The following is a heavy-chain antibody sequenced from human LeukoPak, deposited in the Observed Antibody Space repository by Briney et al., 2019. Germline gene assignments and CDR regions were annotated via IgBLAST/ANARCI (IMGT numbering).Heavy chain of an antibody. D-gene: IGHD2-15*01. Sequence: SETLSLTCTVSGDSFSGVYWSWIRQPPGKGLEWIGYVYCSGDTNYNPSLKSRVTMSLNTSKNQVSLRLSSVTAADTAVYYCARHPFATPFDYWGRGTLLTVSS. CDR1: GDSFSGVY. V-gene: IGHV4-59*08. CDR3: ARHPFATPFDY. CDR2: VYCSGDT. J-gene: IGHJ4*02.